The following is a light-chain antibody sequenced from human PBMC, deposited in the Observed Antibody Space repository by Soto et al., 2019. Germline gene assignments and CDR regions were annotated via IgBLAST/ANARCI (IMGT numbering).Light chain of an antibody. CDR1: SSDVGGYNY. CDR3: SSYTSSSTLGGV. V-gene: IGLV2-14*01. CDR2: DVS. Sequence: QSVLTQPASVSGSPGQSITISCTGTSSDVGGYNYVSWYQQHPGKAPKLMIYDVSNRPSGVSNRFSGSKSGNTASLTISGFQAEDEADYYCSSYTSSSTLGGVFGTGTKVTVL. J-gene: IGLJ1*01.